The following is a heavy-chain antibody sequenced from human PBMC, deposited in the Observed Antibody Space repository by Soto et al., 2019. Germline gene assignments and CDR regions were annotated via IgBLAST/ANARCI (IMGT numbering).Heavy chain of an antibody. J-gene: IGHJ5*02. Sequence: EVQLVESGGGVVQPGGSLRLSCAASGFTFSSYSMNWVRQAPGKGLEWVSYISSSSSTIYYADSVKGRFTISRDNATNSVYLQMKSLRDEDTAVDYCAREGGNLSCFDPWGQGTLVTVSS. CDR3: AREGGNLSCFDP. V-gene: IGHV3-48*02. CDR2: ISSSSSTI. CDR1: GFTFSSYS. D-gene: IGHD2-15*01.